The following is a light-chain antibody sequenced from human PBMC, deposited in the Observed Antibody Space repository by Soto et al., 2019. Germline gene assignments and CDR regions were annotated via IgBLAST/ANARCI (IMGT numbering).Light chain of an antibody. CDR3: QQYNNWPLYT. CDR1: QSVSSN. V-gene: IGKV3-15*01. Sequence: EIVMTQSPATLSVSPGERATLSCRASQSVSSNLAWYQQKXXXAPRLLIYGASTRATGIPARFSGSGSGTEFTLTISSLQSEDFAVYYCQQYNNWPLYTFGQGTKLEIK. J-gene: IGKJ2*01. CDR2: GAS.